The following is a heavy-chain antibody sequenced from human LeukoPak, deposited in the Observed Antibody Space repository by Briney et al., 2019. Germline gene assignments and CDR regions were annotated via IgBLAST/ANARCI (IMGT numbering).Heavy chain of an antibody. CDR3: ARSRAFNSGAFDP. D-gene: IGHD1-26*01. Sequence: YPSEPLSLTVTDSGAADSSASYWTSIRQPPGKGVEWIAHIYNGVNTNYNPSLKSRVTISVDTSKNQFSLRLNSVTAADTAVYYCARSRAFNSGAFDPWGQESLVTVSS. CDR1: GAADSSASY. J-gene: IGHJ5*02. CDR2: IYNGVNT. V-gene: IGHV4-61*01.